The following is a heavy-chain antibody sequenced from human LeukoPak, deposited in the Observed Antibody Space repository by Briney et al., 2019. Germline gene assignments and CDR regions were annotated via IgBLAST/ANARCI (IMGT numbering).Heavy chain of an antibody. CDR3: AREKDISSWYSYYYYYGMDV. CDR1: GFTFSSYA. CDR2: ISSSSSYI. D-gene: IGHD6-13*01. V-gene: IGHV3-21*01. Sequence: GGSLRLSCAASGFTFSSYAMSWVRQAPGKGLEWVSSISSSSSYIYYADSVKGRFTISRDNAKNSLYLQMNSLRAEDTAVYYCAREKDISSWYSYYYYYGMDVWGQGTTVTVSS. J-gene: IGHJ6*02.